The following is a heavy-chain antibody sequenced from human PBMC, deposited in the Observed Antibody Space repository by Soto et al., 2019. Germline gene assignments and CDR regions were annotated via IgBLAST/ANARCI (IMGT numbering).Heavy chain of an antibody. CDR3: ARGLGRTYFNSSGHYYLDY. J-gene: IGHJ4*02. D-gene: IGHD3-22*01. CDR1: GFTFSSYA. CDR2: VNGRGGAA. Sequence: PGGSLRLSCAASGFTFSSYAMGWVRQAPGKGLEWVSTVNGRGGAAYYADSVKGRFTISRDNSKNTLYLQMNSLRVEDTAVYYCARGLGRTYFNSSGHYYLDYWGQGTLVTVSS. V-gene: IGHV3-23*01.